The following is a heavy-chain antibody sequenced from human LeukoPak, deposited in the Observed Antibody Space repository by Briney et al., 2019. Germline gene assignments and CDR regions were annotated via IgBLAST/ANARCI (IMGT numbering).Heavy chain of an antibody. CDR3: AKDSYSSSSKEAEFDY. Sequence: GGSLRLSCAASGFTFSSYWMSWVRQAPGKGLEWVANIKQDGSEKYYVDSVKGRFTISRDNAKNSLYLQMNSLRAEDTALYYCAKDSYSSSSKEAEFDYWGQGTLVTVSS. V-gene: IGHV3-7*03. D-gene: IGHD6-6*01. CDR1: GFTFSSYW. J-gene: IGHJ4*02. CDR2: IKQDGSEK.